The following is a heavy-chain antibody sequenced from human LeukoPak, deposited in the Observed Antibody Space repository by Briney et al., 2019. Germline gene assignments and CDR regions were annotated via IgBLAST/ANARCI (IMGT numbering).Heavy chain of an antibody. Sequence: PSETLSLTCTVSGASINNYYWIWIRQPPGKGLEWIGYIYSSGSTNYNPSLKSRVTISVDTSKNQFSLHLSSVTAADTAVYFCARGRALYDSTGYYYWGQGTLVTVSS. D-gene: IGHD3-22*01. V-gene: IGHV4-59*01. J-gene: IGHJ4*02. CDR1: GASINNYY. CDR2: IYSSGST. CDR3: ARGRALYDSTGYYY.